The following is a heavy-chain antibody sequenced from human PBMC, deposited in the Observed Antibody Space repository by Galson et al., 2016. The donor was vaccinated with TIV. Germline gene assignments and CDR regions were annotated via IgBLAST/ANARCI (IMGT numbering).Heavy chain of an antibody. CDR2: ISSGGYT. D-gene: IGHD2-21*01. V-gene: IGHV3-66*02. J-gene: IGHJ6*02. CDR3: ARERRYCGNECYLKYYFGMDV. CDR1: GLTVKSNY. Sequence: SLRLSCAASGLTVKSNYMTWVRQAPGKGLEFVSLISSGGYTFYADFVKGRFTVSRDNSKNTVYLQMNSLRAEDTALYYCARERRYCGNECYLKYYFGMDVWGQGTTVTVS.